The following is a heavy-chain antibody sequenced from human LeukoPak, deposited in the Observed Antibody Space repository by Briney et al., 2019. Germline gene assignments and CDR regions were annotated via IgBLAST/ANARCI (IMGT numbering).Heavy chain of an antibody. J-gene: IGHJ4*02. Sequence: SETLSLTCTVSGGSISNYYWSWIRQPPGEGLEGSGYIYYSGSTNNNLSLKSGVNISVDTSKNHFSLKLSSVTAADTAVYYCARGRGVVVRANYFDYWGKGTLVTVSS. D-gene: IGHD2-15*01. CDR1: GGSISNYY. V-gene: IGHV4-59*01. CDR2: IYYSGST. CDR3: ARGRGVVVRANYFDY.